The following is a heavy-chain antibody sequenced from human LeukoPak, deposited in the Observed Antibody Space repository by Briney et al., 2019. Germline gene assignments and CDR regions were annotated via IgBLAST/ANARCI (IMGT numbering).Heavy chain of an antibody. J-gene: IGHJ3*02. V-gene: IGHV3-9*01. Sequence: PGRSLRLSCAASGFTFDDYAMHWVRQAPGKGLEWVSGISWNSGSIGYADSVKGRFTISRDNSKNTLYLQMNSLRAEDTAVYYCARDRPTIHYYDSSGYYPDAFDIWGQGTMVTVSS. D-gene: IGHD3-22*01. CDR2: ISWNSGSI. CDR1: GFTFDDYA. CDR3: ARDRPTIHYYDSSGYYPDAFDI.